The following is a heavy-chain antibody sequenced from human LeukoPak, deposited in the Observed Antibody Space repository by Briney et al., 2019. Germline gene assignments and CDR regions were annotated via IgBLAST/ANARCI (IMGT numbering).Heavy chain of an antibody. CDR3: ARDLSGVTGHTYGRGIDY. J-gene: IGHJ4*02. D-gene: IGHD5-18*01. Sequence: GGSLRLSCAASGFTFSSYEMNWVRQAPGKGLEWVANIKQDGSEKYYVDSVKGRFTISRDNAKTSLYLQMNSLRAEDTAVYYCARDLSGVTGHTYGRGIDYWGQGTLVTVSS. CDR1: GFTFSSYE. V-gene: IGHV3-7*01. CDR2: IKQDGSEK.